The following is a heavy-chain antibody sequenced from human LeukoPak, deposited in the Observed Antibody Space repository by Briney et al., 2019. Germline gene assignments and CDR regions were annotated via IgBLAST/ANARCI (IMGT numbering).Heavy chain of an antibody. CDR3: AKDWYYYDSSGYSDY. CDR1: GFTFSSYA. D-gene: IGHD3-22*01. CDR2: ISASGGST. Sequence: GGSLRLSCAASGFTFSSYAMTWVRQAPGKGLQWVSGISASGGSTYHANSVRGRFTISRDNSKNTLYLQMNSLRAEDTAVYYCAKDWYYYDSSGYSDYWGQGTLVTVSS. V-gene: IGHV3-23*01. J-gene: IGHJ4*02.